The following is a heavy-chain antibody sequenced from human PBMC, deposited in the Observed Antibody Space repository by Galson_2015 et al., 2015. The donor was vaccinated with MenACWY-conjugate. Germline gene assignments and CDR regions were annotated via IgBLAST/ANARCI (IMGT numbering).Heavy chain of an antibody. Sequence: SLRLCCAASGFTFSNYAMTWGRQAAGNGLEWVSTINAGGGNTHYADSVKGRFTISRDISKNTLYLQMNSLRPEDTAMYYCAKSGSSDSRDYFDYWGQGTLVTVSS. CDR3: AKSGSSDSRDYFDY. V-gene: IGHV3-23*01. D-gene: IGHD3-22*01. CDR1: GFTFSNYA. CDR2: INAGGGNT. J-gene: IGHJ4*02.